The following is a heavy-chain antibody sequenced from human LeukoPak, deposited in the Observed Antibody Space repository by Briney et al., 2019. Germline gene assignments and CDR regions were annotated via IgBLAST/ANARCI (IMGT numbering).Heavy chain of an antibody. J-gene: IGHJ4*02. Sequence: SETLSLTCTVSGGSISSSSYYWSWIRQPPGKGLEWIGYIYYSGSTNYNPSLKSRVTISVDTSKNQFSLKLSSVTAADTAVYYCARSRFQLWLLFDYWGQGTLVTVSS. CDR2: IYYSGST. V-gene: IGHV4-61*05. CDR3: ARSRFQLWLLFDY. CDR1: GGSISSSSYY. D-gene: IGHD5-18*01.